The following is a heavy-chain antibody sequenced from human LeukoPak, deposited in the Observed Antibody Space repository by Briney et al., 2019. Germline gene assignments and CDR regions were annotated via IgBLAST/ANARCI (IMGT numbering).Heavy chain of an antibody. CDR3: ARDLSGGDPRYWFDP. J-gene: IGHJ5*02. D-gene: IGHD1-26*01. CDR2: ISASSYYI. Sequence: PGGSLRLSCAASGFTFSSYTMNWVRQAPGKGLEWVSSISASSYYIYYADSVKGRFTISRDNSNNSLYLQMNSLRAEDTAVYYCARDLSGGDPRYWFDPWGQGTLITVSS. V-gene: IGHV3-21*01. CDR1: GFTFSSYT.